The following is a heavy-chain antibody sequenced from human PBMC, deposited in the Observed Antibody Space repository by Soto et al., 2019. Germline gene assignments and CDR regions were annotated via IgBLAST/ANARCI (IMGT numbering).Heavy chain of an antibody. D-gene: IGHD3-22*01. V-gene: IGHV4-61*01. Sequence: SETLSLTCTVSGGSVSSGSYYWSWIRQPPGKGLEWIGDIYYSGSTNYSPSLKSRVTISVDTSKNQFSLKLSSVTAADTAVYYCARAYSGYPYYSSYGMDVWGQRTTGTVSS. CDR2: IYYSGST. J-gene: IGHJ6*02. CDR1: GGSVSSGSYY. CDR3: ARAYSGYPYYSSYGMDV.